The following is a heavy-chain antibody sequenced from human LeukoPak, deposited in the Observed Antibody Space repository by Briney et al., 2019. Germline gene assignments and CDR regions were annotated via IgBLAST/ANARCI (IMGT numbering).Heavy chain of an antibody. CDR3: AKDYNYIVVVPAATDYFDY. CDR1: GFTFSSCA. J-gene: IGHJ4*02. CDR2: ISGSGGST. V-gene: IGHV3-23*01. D-gene: IGHD2-2*01. Sequence: GGSLRLSCAASGFTFSSCAMSWVRQAPGKGLEWVSAISGSGGSTYYADSVKGRFTISRDNSKNTLYLQMNSLRAEDTAVYYCAKDYNYIVVVPAATDYFDYWGQGTLVTVSS.